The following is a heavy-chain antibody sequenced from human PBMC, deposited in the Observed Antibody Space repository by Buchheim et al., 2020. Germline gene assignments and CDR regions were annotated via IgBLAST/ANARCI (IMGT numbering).Heavy chain of an antibody. CDR2: INHSGST. CDR3: ARGTGGDFWSGYYG. Sequence: QVQLQQWGAGLLKPSETLSLTCAVYGGSFSGYYWSWIRQPPGKGLEWIGEINHSGSTNYNPSLKSRVTISVDTSKNQFSLKLGSVTAADTAVYYCARGTGGDFWSGYYGWGQGTL. D-gene: IGHD3-3*01. J-gene: IGHJ4*02. CDR1: GGSFSGYY. V-gene: IGHV4-34*01.